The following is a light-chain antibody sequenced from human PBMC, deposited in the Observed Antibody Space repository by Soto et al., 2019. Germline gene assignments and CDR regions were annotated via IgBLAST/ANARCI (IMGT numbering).Light chain of an antibody. CDR3: SSYTSSTLVYV. CDR1: SSDVGGYNY. J-gene: IGLJ1*01. CDR2: EVS. V-gene: IGLV2-14*01. Sequence: QSVLTQPASVSGSPGQSITISCTGTSSDVGGYNYVSWYQQHPGKAPKLMIYEVSNRPSGVSNRFSGSKSGNTASLTISGLQAEDEADYYCSSYTSSTLVYVFGTGTKLTVL.